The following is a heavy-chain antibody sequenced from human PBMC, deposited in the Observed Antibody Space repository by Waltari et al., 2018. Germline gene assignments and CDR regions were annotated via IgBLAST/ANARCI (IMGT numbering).Heavy chain of an antibody. V-gene: IGHV4-39*07. CDR1: GGSISSSSYY. J-gene: IGHJ6*02. D-gene: IGHD2-15*01. CDR2: IYYRGST. Sequence: QLQLQESGPGLVKPSETLSLTCTVSGGSISSSSYYWGWIRQPPGKGLEWIGSIYYRGSTYYNPSLKSRFTISVDTSKNQFSLKLSSVTAADTAVYYCASTTCSGGSCYSRGYYYYGMDVWGQGTTVTVSS. CDR3: ASTTCSGGSCYSRGYYYYGMDV.